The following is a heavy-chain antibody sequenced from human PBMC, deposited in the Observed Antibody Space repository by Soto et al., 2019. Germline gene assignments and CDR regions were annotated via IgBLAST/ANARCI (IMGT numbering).Heavy chain of an antibody. D-gene: IGHD5-18*01. Sequence: QIQLQESGPGLVQPAGTLSLTCTVSGDSIRSGTYSWDWIRQSPGKGLGWIGCFWSSGTTYYNPSLKGRLTISLDTPKTQFSRHLNSVTAADTAVYFCARLPLAYFEHWGRGTQVTVSS. CDR1: GDSIRSGTYS. CDR3: ARLPLAYFEH. J-gene: IGHJ4*02. V-gene: IGHV4-39*01. CDR2: FWSSGTT.